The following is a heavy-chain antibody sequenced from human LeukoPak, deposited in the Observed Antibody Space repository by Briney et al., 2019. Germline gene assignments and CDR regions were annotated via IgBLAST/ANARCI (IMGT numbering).Heavy chain of an antibody. D-gene: IGHD4/OR15-4a*01. CDR3: VKDLNYGDGRWEFDP. J-gene: IGHJ5*02. CDR1: GFSLTNIA. Sequence: PGGSLRLSCAASGFSLTNIAMAWVRQSPGKRLEWVSGILANGVNTYYADSVKGRFTISRDISKSTLYLQMNSLTVDDTATYFCVKDLNYGDGRWEFDPWGQGTLVTVA. V-gene: IGHV3-23*01. CDR2: ILANGVNT.